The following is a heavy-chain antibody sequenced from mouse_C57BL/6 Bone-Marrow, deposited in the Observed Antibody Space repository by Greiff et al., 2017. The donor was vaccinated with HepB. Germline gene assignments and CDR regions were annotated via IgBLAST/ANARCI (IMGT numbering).Heavy chain of an antibody. CDR3: AKDDSNPGAWFAY. CDR2: IWRGGST. CDR1: GFSLTSYG. D-gene: IGHD2-5*01. J-gene: IGHJ3*01. V-gene: IGHV2-5*01. Sequence: QVQLQQSGPGLVQPSQSLSITCTVSGFSLTSYGVHWVRQSPGKGLEWLGVIWRGGSTDYNAAFMSRLSITKDNSKSQVFYKMNSLQADDTAIYYCAKDDSNPGAWFAYWGQGTLVTVSA.